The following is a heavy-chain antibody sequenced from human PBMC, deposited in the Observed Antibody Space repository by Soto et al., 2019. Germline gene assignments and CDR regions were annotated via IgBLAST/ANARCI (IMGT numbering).Heavy chain of an antibody. D-gene: IGHD6-13*01. CDR1: GFTFSTYG. Sequence: QVQLVESGGGVVQPGRSLRLSCAASGFTFSTYGMHWVRQAPGKGLGWVSFISYDGNKSYYAGSVKGGFSISRDNSKNTLYLQMNNLRPYDTAVYFGAKCVLATVGTDFVDWGQGTVVTVSS. J-gene: IGHJ4*02. CDR3: AKCVLATVGTDFVD. V-gene: IGHV3-30*18. CDR2: ISYDGNKS.